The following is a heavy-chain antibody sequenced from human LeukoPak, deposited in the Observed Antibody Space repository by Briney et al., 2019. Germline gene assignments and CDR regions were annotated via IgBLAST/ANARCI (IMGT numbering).Heavy chain of an antibody. J-gene: IGHJ6*03. Sequence: SETLSLTCAVYGGSFSGYYWSWIRQPPGKGLEWIGEINHSGSTNYNPSLKSRVTISVDTSKNQFSLKLSSVTAADTAVYYCATLWSTYMDVWGKGTTVTVSS. CDR3: ATLWSTYMDV. V-gene: IGHV4-34*01. CDR1: GGSFSGYY. CDR2: INHSGST. D-gene: IGHD3-10*01.